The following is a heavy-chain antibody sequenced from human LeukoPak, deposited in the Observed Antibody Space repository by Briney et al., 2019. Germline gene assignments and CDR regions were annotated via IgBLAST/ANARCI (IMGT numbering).Heavy chain of an antibody. Sequence: GGSLRLSCAASGFTFSSYWMHWVRQAPGKGLVWVSRINSDGSSTSYADSVKGRFTISRDNSKNTLYLQMNSLRAEDTAVYYCARDSADGGYGYWGQGTLVTVSS. J-gene: IGHJ4*02. CDR3: ARDSADGGYGY. V-gene: IGHV3-74*01. CDR1: GFTFSSYW. CDR2: INSDGSST. D-gene: IGHD5-12*01.